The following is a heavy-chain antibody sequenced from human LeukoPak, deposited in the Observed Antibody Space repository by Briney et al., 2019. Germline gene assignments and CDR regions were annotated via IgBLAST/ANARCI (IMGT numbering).Heavy chain of an antibody. CDR1: GFTFSNYD. D-gene: IGHD2-21*02. Sequence: GGSLRLSCAASGFTFSNYDMHWVRQAPGKGLEWVAVISYDGSNKYYADSVKGRFTISRDNSKNTLYLQMNSLRAEDTAVYYCAKDRCGGDCYSFDYWGQGTLATVSS. V-gene: IGHV3-30*18. CDR3: AKDRCGGDCYSFDY. CDR2: ISYDGSNK. J-gene: IGHJ4*02.